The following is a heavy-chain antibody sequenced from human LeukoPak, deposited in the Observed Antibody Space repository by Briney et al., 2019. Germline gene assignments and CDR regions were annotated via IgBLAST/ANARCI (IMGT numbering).Heavy chain of an antibody. J-gene: IGHJ4*02. CDR2: IYYSGST. Sequence: SETLSLTCTVSGGSISSSSYYWGWISQPPGKGLEWIGSIYYSGSTYYNPSLKSRVTISVDTSKNQFSLKLSSVTAADTAVYYCARGGGNSRVDFDYWGQGTLVTVSS. CDR3: ARGGGNSRVDFDY. D-gene: IGHD4-23*01. V-gene: IGHV4-39*01. CDR1: GGSISSSSYY.